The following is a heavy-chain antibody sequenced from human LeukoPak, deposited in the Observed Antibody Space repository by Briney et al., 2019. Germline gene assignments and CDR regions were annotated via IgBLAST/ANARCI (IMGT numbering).Heavy chain of an antibody. D-gene: IGHD6-19*01. CDR3: AKDEQWLVPGFFDY. Sequence: GGSLRLSCAASGFTFSSCAMSWVRQAPGKGVEWVSAISGSGGSTYYADSVRRRFTISRDNSKNTLYLQMNSLRVEHTAVYYCAKDEQWLVPGFFDYGGQGTLVTV. J-gene: IGHJ4*02. CDR1: GFTFSSCA. CDR2: ISGSGGST. V-gene: IGHV3-23*01.